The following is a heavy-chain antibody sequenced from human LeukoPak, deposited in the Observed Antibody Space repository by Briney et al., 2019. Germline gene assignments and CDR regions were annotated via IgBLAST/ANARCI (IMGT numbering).Heavy chain of an antibody. Sequence: ASVKVSCKASGYTFTSYDINWVRQATGQGLEWMGWMNPNSGNTGYAQKFQGRVTMTRNTSISTAYMELSSLRSEDTAVYYCATLSIMVVTSYYYYYMDVWGKGTTVTVSS. CDR3: ATLSIMVVTSYYYYYMDV. J-gene: IGHJ6*03. D-gene: IGHD4/OR15-4a*01. CDR2: MNPNSGNT. CDR1: GYTFTSYD. V-gene: IGHV1-8*01.